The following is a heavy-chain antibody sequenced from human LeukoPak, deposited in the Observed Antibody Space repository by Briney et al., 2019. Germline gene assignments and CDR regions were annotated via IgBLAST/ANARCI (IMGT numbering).Heavy chain of an antibody. CDR3: AKGVRLGYCSGGSCYPFDY. CDR1: GFTFSNYE. J-gene: IGHJ4*02. CDR2: ISGSGGST. Sequence: GRSLRLSCAASGFTFSNYEMNSVRQAPGKGLEWVSAISGSGGSTYYADSVKGRFTISRDNSKNTLYLQMNSLRAEDTAVYYCAKGVRLGYCSGGSCYPFDYWGQGTLVTVSS. D-gene: IGHD2-15*01. V-gene: IGHV3-23*01.